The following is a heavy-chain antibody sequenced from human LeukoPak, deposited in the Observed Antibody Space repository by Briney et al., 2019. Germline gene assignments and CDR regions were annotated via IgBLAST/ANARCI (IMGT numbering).Heavy chain of an antibody. CDR2: IFGTGDTT. D-gene: IGHD3-10*01. J-gene: IGHJ4*02. V-gene: IGHV3-23*01. CDR3: AKRNTMIRGGPCFDH. Sequence: GGSLRLSCAASGFTFSSYAMNWVRQAPGKGLEWVSIIFGTGDTTYYADSVKGRFTVSRDNSKNTLYLQMNDLRPEDTAKYYCAKRNTMIRGGPCFDHWGQGTLVTVSS. CDR1: GFTFSSYA.